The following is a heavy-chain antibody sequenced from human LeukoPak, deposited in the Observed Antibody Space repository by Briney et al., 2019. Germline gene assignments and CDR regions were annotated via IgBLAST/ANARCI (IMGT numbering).Heavy chain of an antibody. J-gene: IGHJ6*03. CDR1: GYSFTSYW. Sequence: RGTYLKTSSNGSGYSFTSYWIGWVRQMPGEGLDWMGIIYPGDSKSSYSPSFQGQVTISATKSISTAYLQRSSRKASDNAMYYCAGNRLDSSGYKSDYYYMDVWGKGTTVTVSS. CDR2: IYPGDSKS. CDR3: AGNRLDSSGYKSDYYYMDV. V-gene: IGHV5-51*01. D-gene: IGHD3-22*01.